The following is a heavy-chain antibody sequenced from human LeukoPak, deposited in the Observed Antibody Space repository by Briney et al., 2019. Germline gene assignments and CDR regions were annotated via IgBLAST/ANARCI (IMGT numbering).Heavy chain of an antibody. Sequence: SETLSLTCTVSGDSMTSSNHYWVWIRQPPGKGLEWIGSIYYGGSTYYNPSLKSRVTISQDTSKNQFSLKVNAETAADTAVYHCARRSHCTGDSCYPVWGQGTTVTVSS. J-gene: IGHJ6*02. D-gene: IGHD2-15*01. CDR1: GDSMTSSNHY. CDR3: ARRSHCTGDSCYPV. CDR2: IYYGGST. V-gene: IGHV4-39*01.